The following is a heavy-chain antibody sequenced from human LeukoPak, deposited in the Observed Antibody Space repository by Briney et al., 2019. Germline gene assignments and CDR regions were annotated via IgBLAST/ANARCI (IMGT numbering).Heavy chain of an antibody. CDR1: GGSFSGYY. CDR3: ARVGRAAAGSDY. CDR2: INHSGST. J-gene: IGHJ4*02. V-gene: IGHV4-34*01. Sequence: PSETLSLTCAVYGGSFSGYYWSWIRQPPGKGLEWIGEINHSGSTNYNPSLKSRVTISVDTSKNQFSLKLSSMTAADTAVYYCARVGRAAAGSDYWGQGTLVTVSS. D-gene: IGHD6-13*01.